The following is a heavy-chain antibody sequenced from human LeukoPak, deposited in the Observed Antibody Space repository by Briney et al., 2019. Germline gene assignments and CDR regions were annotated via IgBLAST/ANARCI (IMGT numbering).Heavy chain of an antibody. CDR1: GFTFSSYG. V-gene: IGHV3-30*02. CDR2: IRYDGSNK. D-gene: IGHD6-13*01. Sequence: PGGSLRLSCAASGFTFSSYGMHWVRQAPGKGLEWVAFIRYDGSNKYYADSVKGLFTISRDNSKNTLYLQMNSLRAEDTAVYYCAKDLRKAAAGLNWFDPWGQGTLVTVSS. J-gene: IGHJ5*02. CDR3: AKDLRKAAAGLNWFDP.